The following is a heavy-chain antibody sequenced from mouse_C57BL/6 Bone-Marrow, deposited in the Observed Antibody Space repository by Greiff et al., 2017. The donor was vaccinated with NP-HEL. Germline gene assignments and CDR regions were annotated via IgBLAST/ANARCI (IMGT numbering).Heavy chain of an antibody. CDR3: ARGYPFAY. J-gene: IGHJ3*01. CDR1: GYSITSGYY. Sequence: ESGPGLVKPSQSLSLTCSVTGYSITSGYYWNWIRQFPGNKLEWMGYISYDGSNNYNPSLKNRISITRDTSKNQFFLKLNSVTTEDTATYYCARGYPFAYWGQGTLVTVSA. CDR2: ISYDGSN. D-gene: IGHD3-1*01. V-gene: IGHV3-6*01.